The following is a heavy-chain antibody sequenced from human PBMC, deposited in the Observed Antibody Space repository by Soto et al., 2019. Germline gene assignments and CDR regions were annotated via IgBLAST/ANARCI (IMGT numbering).Heavy chain of an antibody. J-gene: IGHJ6*02. CDR3: ARASPVVTDV. D-gene: IGHD5-18*01. CDR1: GGSISSGDYY. Sequence: QVQLQESGPGLVKPSQTLSLTCTVSGGSISSGDYYWSWIRQPPGKGLEWIGYIYYSGSTYYNPSLXGXVXVXXYTSKSQFSLKLSSVTAADTAVYYCARASPVVTDVWGQGTTVTVSS. CDR2: IYYSGST. V-gene: IGHV4-30-4*01.